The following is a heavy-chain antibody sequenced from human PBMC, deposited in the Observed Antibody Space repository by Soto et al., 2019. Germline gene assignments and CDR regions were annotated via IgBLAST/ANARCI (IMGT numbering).Heavy chain of an antibody. V-gene: IGHV1-69*08. CDR1: GGTFSSYT. Sequence: QVQLVQSGAEVKKPGSSVKVSCKASGGTFSSYTISWVRQAPGQGLEWMGRIITILGIANYAQKFQGRGTIDADKSTSSAYMELSSLRSEDTAVYYCARDTGGDFDYWGQGTLVTVSS. J-gene: IGHJ4*02. D-gene: IGHD7-27*01. CDR2: IITILGIA. CDR3: ARDTGGDFDY.